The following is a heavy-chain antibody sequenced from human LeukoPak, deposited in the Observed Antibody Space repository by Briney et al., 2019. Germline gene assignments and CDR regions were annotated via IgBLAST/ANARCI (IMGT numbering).Heavy chain of an antibody. J-gene: IGHJ4*02. Sequence: GASVKVSCKVSGYTLTELSMHWVRQAPGKGLEWMGGFDPEDGETIYAQKFQGRVTMTTDTSTSTAYMELRSLRSDDMAVYYCARESATVANFDYWGQGTLVTVSS. CDR3: ARESATVANFDY. V-gene: IGHV1-24*01. D-gene: IGHD4-23*01. CDR2: FDPEDGET. CDR1: GYTLTELS.